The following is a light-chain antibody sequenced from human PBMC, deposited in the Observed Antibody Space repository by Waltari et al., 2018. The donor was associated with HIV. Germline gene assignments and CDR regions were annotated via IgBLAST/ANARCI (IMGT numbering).Light chain of an antibody. Sequence: DIQMPQSPSTLSASVGDRVTITCRASQSISSWLAWYQQKPGKAPKLLIYKASSLESGVPSRFSGSGSGTEFTLTISSLQPDDFATYYCQHSGTFGQGTKLEIK. CDR2: KAS. J-gene: IGKJ2*01. CDR3: QHSGT. CDR1: QSISSW. V-gene: IGKV1-5*03.